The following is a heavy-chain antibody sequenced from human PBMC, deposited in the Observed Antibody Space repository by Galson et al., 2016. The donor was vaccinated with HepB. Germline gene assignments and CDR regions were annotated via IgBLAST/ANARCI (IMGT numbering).Heavy chain of an antibody. V-gene: IGHV1-18*01. CDR1: GYTFITYG. Sequence: SVKVSCKASGYTFITYGFTWVRQAPGQGLEWMGWISPSNGHTNYAQILQGRLSLTTDTSTSTAYMEVSSLRSDDTAVYYCARADRYGSGSYSVYWGQGTLVTVSS. J-gene: IGHJ4*02. D-gene: IGHD3-10*01. CDR3: ARADRYGSGSYSVY. CDR2: ISPSNGHT.